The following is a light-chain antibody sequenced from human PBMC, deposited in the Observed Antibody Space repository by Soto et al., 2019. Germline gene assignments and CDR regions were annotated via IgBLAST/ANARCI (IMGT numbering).Light chain of an antibody. CDR1: SSDVGSYNL. Sequence: SALTQPASVSGSPGQSITISCTGTSSDVGSYNLVSWYQQHPGKAPKLMIYEGTKRPSGLSNRFSGSKSGNTASLTISGLQAEDEADYYCCSYAGSGTYVFGTGTKVTVL. CDR3: CSYAGSGTYV. CDR2: EGT. V-gene: IGLV2-23*01. J-gene: IGLJ1*01.